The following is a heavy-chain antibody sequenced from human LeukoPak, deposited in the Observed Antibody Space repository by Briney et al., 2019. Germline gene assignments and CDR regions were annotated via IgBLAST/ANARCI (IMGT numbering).Heavy chain of an antibody. CDR1: GDSINSFY. D-gene: IGHD2-15*01. CDR3: ARHPFATPFDH. Sequence: SETLSLTCAVAGDSINSFYWSWIRQPPGKGLEWIGYVFHTGDTNSNPSLKSRVTVSLDTSTSQVSLRLTSVTAADTAVYYCARHPFATPFDHWGRGILVTVSS. J-gene: IGHJ4*02. CDR2: VFHTGDT. V-gene: IGHV4-59*08.